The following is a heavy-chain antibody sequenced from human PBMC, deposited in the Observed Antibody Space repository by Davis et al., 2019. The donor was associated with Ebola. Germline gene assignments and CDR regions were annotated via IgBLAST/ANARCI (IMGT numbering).Heavy chain of an antibody. V-gene: IGHV3-74*01. Sequence: HTGGSLRLSCAASGFTFSSHWMHWVRQVPGKGLVWVSRINGDGSRTTYADSVKGRFTISRDNAKNSLYLRMNSLRAEDTAVYHCARVNALTGYSRFDSWGQGTLVTVSS. D-gene: IGHD3-9*01. CDR3: ARVNALTGYSRFDS. CDR1: GFTFSSHW. CDR2: INGDGSRT. J-gene: IGHJ5*01.